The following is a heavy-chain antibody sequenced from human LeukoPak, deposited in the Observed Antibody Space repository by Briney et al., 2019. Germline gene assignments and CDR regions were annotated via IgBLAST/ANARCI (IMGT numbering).Heavy chain of an antibody. CDR3: ARGGYYYDSSGYYYYFDY. CDR2: IYHSGST. CDR1: GGSISSGGYS. Sequence: SETLSLTCAVSGGSISSGGYSWSWIRQPPGKGLEWIGYIYHSGSTYYNPSLKSRVTISVDRSKNQFSLKLSSVTAADTAVYYCARGGYYYDSSGYYYYFDYRGQGTLVTVSS. V-gene: IGHV4-30-2*01. J-gene: IGHJ4*02. D-gene: IGHD3-22*01.